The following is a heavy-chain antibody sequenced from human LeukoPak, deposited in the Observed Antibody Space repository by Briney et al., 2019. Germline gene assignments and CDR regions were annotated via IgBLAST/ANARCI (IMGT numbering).Heavy chain of an antibody. D-gene: IGHD3-10*01. V-gene: IGHV4-31*03. CDR2: IYYSGST. J-gene: IGHJ4*02. CDR3: ARDYGGQFED. CDR1: GGSISSGGYY. Sequence: PQTLSLTCTVSGGSISSGGYYWSWIRQHPGKGLEWIGYIYYSGSTYYNPSLKSRVTISVDTSKNQFSLKLSSVTAADTAVYYCARDYGGQFEDWGQGTLVTVSS.